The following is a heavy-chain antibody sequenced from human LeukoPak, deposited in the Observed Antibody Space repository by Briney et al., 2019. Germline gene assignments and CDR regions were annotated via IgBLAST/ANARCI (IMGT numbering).Heavy chain of an antibody. V-gene: IGHV4-4*07. CDR1: GGSISSYY. Sequence: SETLSLTCTVSGGSISSYYWSWIRQPAGKGLEWIGRIYTSGSTNYNPSLKSRVTMSVDTSKNQFSLKLSSVTAADTAVYYCARTLYPPNLNWYFDYWGQGILVTVSS. CDR2: IYTSGST. CDR3: ARTLYPPNLNWYFDY. D-gene: IGHD1-1*01. J-gene: IGHJ4*02.